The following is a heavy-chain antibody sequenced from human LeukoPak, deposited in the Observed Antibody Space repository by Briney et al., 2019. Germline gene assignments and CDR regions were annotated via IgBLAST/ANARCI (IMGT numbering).Heavy chain of an antibody. V-gene: IGHV3-7*01. D-gene: IGHD6-13*01. J-gene: IGHJ3*02. CDR3: AREGYSSSRPADAFDI. CDR1: GFTFSTYW. CDR2: IMQDGSEK. Sequence: GGSLRLSCVGSGFTFSTYWMSWVRQAPGKGLEWVANIMQDGSEKNYVDSVKGRFTISRDNAQNSLYLQMNSLRAEDTAVYYCAREGYSSSRPADAFDIWGQGTVVTVSS.